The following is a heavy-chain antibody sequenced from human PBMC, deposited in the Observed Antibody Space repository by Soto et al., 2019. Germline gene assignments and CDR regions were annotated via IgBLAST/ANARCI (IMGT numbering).Heavy chain of an antibody. J-gene: IGHJ6*04. CDR2: IKQDGSEK. Sequence: GGSLRLSCAASGFTFSSYWMSWVRQAPGKGLEWVANIKQDGSEKYYVDSVKGRFTISRDNAKNSLYLQMNSLRAEDTDVYYWGSDSVAGDNYYSYTGLNCWGNGTTGPFSS. CDR1: GFTFSSYW. D-gene: IGHD6-19*01. V-gene: IGHV3-7*05. CDR3: GSDSVAGDNYYSYTGLNC.